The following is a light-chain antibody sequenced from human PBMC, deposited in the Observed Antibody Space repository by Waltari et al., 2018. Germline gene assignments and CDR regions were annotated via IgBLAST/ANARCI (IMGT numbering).Light chain of an antibody. CDR3: QQYDNLPV. J-gene: IGKJ3*01. V-gene: IGKV1-33*01. CDR2: DAS. CDR1: QDISNY. Sequence: DIQMTQSPSSLSASVGDRVTITCRASQDISNYLNWYQQKPGKAPKLLIYDASNLETGVPSRFSGSGSETDFTFTISSLQPEDIATYYCQQYDNLPVFGPGTKVDIK.